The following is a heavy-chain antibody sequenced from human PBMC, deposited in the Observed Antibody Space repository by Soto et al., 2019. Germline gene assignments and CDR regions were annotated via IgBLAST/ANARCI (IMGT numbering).Heavy chain of an antibody. CDR3: ARGPRKQLVGERGYYYYYGMDV. D-gene: IGHD6-6*01. V-gene: IGHV3-21*01. CDR2: ISSSSSYI. CDR1: GFTFSSYS. Sequence: GGSLRLSCAASGFTFSSYSMNWVRQAPGKGLEWVSSISSSSSYIYYAGSVKGRFTISRDNAKNSLYLQMNSLRAEDTAVYYCARGPRKQLVGERGYYYYYGMDVWGQGTTVTVSS. J-gene: IGHJ6*02.